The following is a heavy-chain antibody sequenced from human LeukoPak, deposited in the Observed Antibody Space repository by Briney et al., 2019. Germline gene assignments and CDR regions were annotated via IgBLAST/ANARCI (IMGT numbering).Heavy chain of an antibody. V-gene: IGHV3-21*01. CDR3: ARDLALGYYDFWSGYYLHVDV. J-gene: IGHJ6*04. CDR1: GFTFSSYS. Sequence: GGSLILSCAASGFTFSSYSMNWVRQAPGKGLEWVSSISSSSSYIYYADSVKGRFTISRDNAKNSLYLQMNSLRAEDTAVYYCARDLALGYYDFWSGYYLHVDVWGKGTTVTVSS. D-gene: IGHD3-3*01. CDR2: ISSSSSYI.